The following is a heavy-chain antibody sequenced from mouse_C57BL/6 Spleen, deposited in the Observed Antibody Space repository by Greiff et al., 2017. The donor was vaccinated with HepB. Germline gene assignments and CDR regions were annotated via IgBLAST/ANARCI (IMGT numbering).Heavy chain of an antibody. D-gene: IGHD3-2*01. J-gene: IGHJ2*01. CDR1: GFTFSSYA. CDR3: ASLDSSYFDY. CDR2: ISDGGSYT. Sequence: EVKLVESGGGLVKPGGSLKLSCAASGFTFSSYAMSWVRQTPEKRLEWVATISDGGSYTYYPDNVKGRFTISRDNAKNNLYLQMSHLKSEDTAMYYCASLDSSYFDYWGQGTTLTVSS. V-gene: IGHV5-4*03.